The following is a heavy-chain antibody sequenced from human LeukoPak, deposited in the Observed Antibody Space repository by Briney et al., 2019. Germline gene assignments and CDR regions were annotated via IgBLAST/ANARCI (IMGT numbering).Heavy chain of an antibody. V-gene: IGHV1-69*05. CDR2: IIPIFGTA. Sequence: SVKVPCKASGGTFSSYAISWVRQAPGQGLEWMGKIIPIFGTANYAQKFQGRVTITTDESTSTAYMELSSLSSEDTAVYYCARGAAGPEGDWNYWGQGTLVTVSS. D-gene: IGHD6-13*01. J-gene: IGHJ4*02. CDR3: ARGAAGPEGDWNY. CDR1: GGTFSSYA.